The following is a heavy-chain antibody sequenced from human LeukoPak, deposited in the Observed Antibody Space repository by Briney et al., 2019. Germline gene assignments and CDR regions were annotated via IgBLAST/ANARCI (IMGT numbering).Heavy chain of an antibody. D-gene: IGHD1-14*01. CDR1: GFTFSGHW. Sequence: GESLKISCAASGFTFSGHWMSWVRQAPGKGLEWVANINQGGSDKYYVDSVKGRFTISGDNANNLLYLQMNSLRGEDTAVYYCTRDRSRAEDDWGQGTLVTVSS. V-gene: IGHV3-7*01. J-gene: IGHJ4*02. CDR2: INQGGSDK. CDR3: TRDRSRAEDD.